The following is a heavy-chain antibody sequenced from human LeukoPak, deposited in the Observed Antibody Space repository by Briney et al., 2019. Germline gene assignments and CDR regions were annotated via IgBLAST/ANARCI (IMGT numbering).Heavy chain of an antibody. D-gene: IGHD4-17*01. Sequence: GGSLRLPCAASGFTVSSNYMTWVRQAPGEGLEWVSVISRGGTRSYADSVKGRFTISRDNSNNTVYVQMNSLRAEDTAVYYCASLNDYGSFFDYWGQGTLVTVSS. CDR1: GFTVSSNY. V-gene: IGHV3-66*01. CDR3: ASLNDYGSFFDY. CDR2: ISRGGTR. J-gene: IGHJ4*02.